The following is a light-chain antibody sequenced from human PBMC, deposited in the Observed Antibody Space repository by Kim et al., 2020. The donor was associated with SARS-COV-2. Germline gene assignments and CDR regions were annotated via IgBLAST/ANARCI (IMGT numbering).Light chain of an antibody. J-gene: IGLJ1*01. CDR2: QDN. Sequence: SYELTQPPSVSVSPGQTASITCSGYKLGDKYVSWYQQKPGQSPGVVIYQDNQRPSGIFERFSGSNSGNTATLTISGTQATDEADYYCQAWDSSTHNYVFG. CDR1: KLGDKY. CDR3: QAWDSSTHNYV. V-gene: IGLV3-1*01.